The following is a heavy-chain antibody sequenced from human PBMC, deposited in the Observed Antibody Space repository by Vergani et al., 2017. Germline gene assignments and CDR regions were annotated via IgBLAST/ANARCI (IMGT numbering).Heavy chain of an antibody. Sequence: EVQLLESGGGLVQPGGSLRLSCAASGFTFSSYSMNWVRQAPGKGLEWVSYISSSSSTIYYADSVKGRFTISRDNAKNSLYLQMNSLRAEDTAVYYCARVTLDAFDIWGQGTMVTVSS. CDR3: ARVTLDAFDI. CDR1: GFTFSSYS. CDR2: ISSSSSTI. V-gene: IGHV3-48*01. J-gene: IGHJ3*02. D-gene: IGHD2-21*02.